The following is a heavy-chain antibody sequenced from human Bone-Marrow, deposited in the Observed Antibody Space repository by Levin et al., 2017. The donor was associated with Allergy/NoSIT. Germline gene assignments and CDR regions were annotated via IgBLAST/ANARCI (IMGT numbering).Heavy chain of an antibody. CDR2: IYYSGST. J-gene: IGHJ4*02. CDR1: GGSISSYY. Sequence: PSQTLSLTCTVSGGSISSYYWSWIRQPPGKGLEWIGYIYYSGSTNYNPSLKSRVTISVDTSKNQFSLKLSSVTAADTAVYYCARGGSSNGYSSGWYYFDYWGQGTLVTVSS. V-gene: IGHV4-59*01. CDR3: ARGGSSNGYSSGWYYFDY. D-gene: IGHD6-19*01.